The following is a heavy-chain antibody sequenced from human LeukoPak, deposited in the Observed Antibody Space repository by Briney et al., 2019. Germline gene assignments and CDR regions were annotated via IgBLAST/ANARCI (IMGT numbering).Heavy chain of an antibody. Sequence: PGGSLRLSCAASGFTFRSFGMHWVRQAPGKGLEGVSFIRSGGRATDYADSVKGRLTISRDNSRNTLYVQMNSLRDEDTAIYYCAKDRDGGNFYFDYWGQGILVTVSS. D-gene: IGHD4-23*01. V-gene: IGHV3-30*02. CDR1: GFTFRSFG. CDR3: AKDRDGGNFYFDY. J-gene: IGHJ4*02. CDR2: IRSGGRAT.